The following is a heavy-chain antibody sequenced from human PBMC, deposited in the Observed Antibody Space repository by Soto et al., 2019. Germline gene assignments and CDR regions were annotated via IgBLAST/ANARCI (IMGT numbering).Heavy chain of an antibody. CDR2: IIPIFGTA. J-gene: IGHJ6*02. Sequence: SVRVSCKASGGTFSSYAISWVRQAPGQGLEWMGGIIPIFGTANYAQKFQGRVTITADESTSTAYMELSSLRSEDTAVYYCARVFVVVPAATILYYYGMDVWGQGTTVTVSS. V-gene: IGHV1-69*13. CDR1: GGTFSSYA. CDR3: ARVFVVVPAATILYYYGMDV. D-gene: IGHD2-2*01.